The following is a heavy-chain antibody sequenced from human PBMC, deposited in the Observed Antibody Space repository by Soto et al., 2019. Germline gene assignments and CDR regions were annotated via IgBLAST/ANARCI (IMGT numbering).Heavy chain of an antibody. CDR2: INAHNGNT. J-gene: IGHJ6*02. V-gene: IGHV1-18*01. CDR1: GYTFTSYG. Sequence: QVQLVQSGVEVKKPGASVKVSCKASGYTFTSYGINWVRQAPGQGLEWMGWINAHNGNTNYAQKVQGRVTMTTDTSTSTAYMEVRSLRPDDTAVYYCARGYSAYADHYSYGLDVWGQGTTVTVSS. D-gene: IGHD5-12*01. CDR3: ARGYSAYADHYSYGLDV.